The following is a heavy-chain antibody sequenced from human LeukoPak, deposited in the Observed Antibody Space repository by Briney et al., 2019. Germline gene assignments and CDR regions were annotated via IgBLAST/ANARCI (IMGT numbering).Heavy chain of an antibody. V-gene: IGHV1-2*02. CDR3: ARVLRAPSRDVTRLYFDY. D-gene: IGHD5-24*01. CDR1: GYTFTGYY. Sequence: VASVKVSCKASGYTFTGYYMHWVRQAPGQGLEWMGWINPNSGGTNYAQKFQGRVTMTRDTSISTAYMELSRLRSDDTAVYYCARVLRAPSRDVTRLYFDYWGQGTLVTVSS. J-gene: IGHJ4*02. CDR2: INPNSGGT.